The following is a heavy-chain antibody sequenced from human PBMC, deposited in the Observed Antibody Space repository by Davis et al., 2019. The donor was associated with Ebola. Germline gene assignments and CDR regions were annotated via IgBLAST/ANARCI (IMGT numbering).Heavy chain of an antibody. CDR1: GYTFTSYG. CDR3: AKDSSSWAYYDSAGYPFDH. V-gene: IGHV1-18*01. Sequence: AASVKVSCKTSGYTFTSYGISWLRQALGQGLEWMGWISAYNGQIKYAQKFEGRVTMTTDTSTNTGYMELRSLKSDDTAMYYCAKDSSSWAYYDSAGYPFDHWGQGTLVTVSS. J-gene: IGHJ4*02. CDR2: ISAYNGQI. D-gene: IGHD6-13*01.